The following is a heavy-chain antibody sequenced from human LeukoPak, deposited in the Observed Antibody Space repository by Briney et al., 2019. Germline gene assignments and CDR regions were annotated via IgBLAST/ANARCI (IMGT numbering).Heavy chain of an antibody. D-gene: IGHD6-13*01. J-gene: IGHJ4*02. CDR1: GGTFSSYA. Sequence: GASVKVSCKASGGTFSSYAISWVRQAPGQGLEWMGGIIPIFGTANYAQKFQGRVTMTRDTSTSTVYMELSSLRSEDTAVYYCARGKQQLVGDGFDYWGQGTLVTVSS. V-gene: IGHV1-69*05. CDR2: IIPIFGTA. CDR3: ARGKQQLVGDGFDY.